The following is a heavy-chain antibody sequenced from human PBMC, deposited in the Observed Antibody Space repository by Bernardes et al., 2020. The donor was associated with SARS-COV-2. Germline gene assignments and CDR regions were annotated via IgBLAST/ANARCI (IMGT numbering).Heavy chain of an antibody. Sequence: ASVKVSCRASGYSFTIYSLSWVRQAPGQGLEWMGWISADTGTTVYAQKFQGRVAMTTDTSTHTAYMDLRSLRSDDTAIYYCVRAGRVAAGIPEIQPGQMDAFDAWGQGTMVTVSS. V-gene: IGHV1-18*01. D-gene: IGHD6-19*01. J-gene: IGHJ3*01. CDR3: VRAGRVAAGIPEIQPGQMDAFDA. CDR1: GYSFTIYS. CDR2: ISADTGTT.